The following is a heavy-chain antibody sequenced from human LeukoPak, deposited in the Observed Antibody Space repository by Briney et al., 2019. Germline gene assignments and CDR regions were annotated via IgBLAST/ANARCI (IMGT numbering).Heavy chain of an antibody. Sequence: GGSLRLSCAASGFTFNSYWMHWVRQAPGKGLVWVSRIDSDGSTTVYADSVRGRFTISRDNAKKTLFLQMNSLRAEDTAVYYCAIPPDILTGYNSWGQGTLVTVSS. J-gene: IGHJ4*02. CDR3: AIPPDILTGYNS. V-gene: IGHV3-74*01. CDR1: GFTFNSYW. CDR2: IDSDGSTT. D-gene: IGHD3-9*01.